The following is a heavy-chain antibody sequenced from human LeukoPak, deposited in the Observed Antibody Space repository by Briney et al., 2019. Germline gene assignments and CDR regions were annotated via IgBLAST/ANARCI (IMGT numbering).Heavy chain of an antibody. D-gene: IGHD6-13*01. CDR2: IYTSGST. CDR3: ARDRSSWYDPLFDY. CDR1: GGSISSYY. Sequence: PSETLSLTCTVSGGSISSYYWSWIRQPAGKGLEWIGRIYTSGSTNYNPSLKSRVTMSVGTSKNQFSLKLSSVTAADTAVYYCARDRSSWYDPLFDYWGQGTLVTVSS. J-gene: IGHJ4*02. V-gene: IGHV4-4*07.